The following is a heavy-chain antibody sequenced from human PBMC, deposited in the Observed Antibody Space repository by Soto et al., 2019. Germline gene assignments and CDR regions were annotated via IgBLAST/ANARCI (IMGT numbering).Heavy chain of an antibody. V-gene: IGHV3-21*01. CDR1: GFTFSSYS. D-gene: IGHD5-12*01. CDR3: ARDMRDIVATVVYYYYMDV. CDR2: ISSSSSYI. Sequence: GGSLRLSCAASGFTFSSYSMNWVRQAPGKGLEWVSSISSSSSYIYYADSVKGRFTISRDNAKNSLYLQMNSLRAEDTAVYYCARDMRDIVATVVYYYYMDVWGKGTTVTVSS. J-gene: IGHJ6*03.